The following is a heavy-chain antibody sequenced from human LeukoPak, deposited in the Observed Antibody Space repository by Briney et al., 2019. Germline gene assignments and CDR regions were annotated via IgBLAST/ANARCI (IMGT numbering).Heavy chain of an antibody. D-gene: IGHD6-25*01. CDR1: GGSISTTNW. Sequence: SSETLSLTCDVSGGSISTTNWWTWVRQPPGGGLEWIGEVHLSGRTHYSPSLESRVTMSVDMSENHVSLQLTSVTAADSAVYYCAREGGFYRPLDYSGPGTLVIVSS. J-gene: IGHJ4*02. CDR3: AREGGFYRPLDY. CDR2: VHLSGRT. V-gene: IGHV4-4*02.